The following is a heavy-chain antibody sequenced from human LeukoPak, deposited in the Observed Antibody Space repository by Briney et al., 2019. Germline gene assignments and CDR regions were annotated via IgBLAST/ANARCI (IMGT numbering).Heavy chain of an antibody. CDR2: ITSSGIGT. D-gene: IGHD6-6*01. CDR3: AKDGRYSSSSSFDY. Sequence: GGSLRLSCAASGFTFSGFAMSWVRQAPEKGLEWVSTITSSGIGTYYADSVKGRFTISRDNSKNTLYLQMNSLRAEDTAVYYCAKDGRYSSSSSFDYWGQGTLVTVSS. CDR1: GFTFSGFA. V-gene: IGHV3-23*01. J-gene: IGHJ4*02.